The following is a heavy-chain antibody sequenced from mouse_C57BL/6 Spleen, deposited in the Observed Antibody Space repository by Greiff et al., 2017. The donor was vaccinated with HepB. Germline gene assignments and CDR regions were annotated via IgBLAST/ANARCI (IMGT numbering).Heavy chain of an antibody. J-gene: IGHJ4*01. V-gene: IGHV5-4*01. CDR3: ARDRGLRTFYYAMDY. CDR2: ISDGGSYT. Sequence: EVQLVESGGGLVKPGGSLKLSCAASGFTFSSYAMSWVRQTPEKRLEWVATISDGGSYTYYPDNVKGRFTISRDNAKNNLYLQMSHLKSEDTAMYYCARDRGLRTFYYAMDYWGQGTSVTVSS. D-gene: IGHD2-4*01. CDR1: GFTFSSYA.